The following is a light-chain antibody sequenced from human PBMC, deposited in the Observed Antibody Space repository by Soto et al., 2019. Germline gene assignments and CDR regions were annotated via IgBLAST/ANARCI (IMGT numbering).Light chain of an antibody. J-gene: IGLJ1*01. CDR3: CSYAGRYNDE. CDR2: DVS. CDR1: SSDVGGYTY. Sequence: QSALTQPRSVSGSPGQSVSISCTGTSSDVGGYTYVSWYQQHPGKAPKVMIYDVSKRPSGVPDLCSGSKSGNTASLTISGLQSKDEADYYCCSYAGRYNDEFGKGTKLTVL. V-gene: IGLV2-11*01.